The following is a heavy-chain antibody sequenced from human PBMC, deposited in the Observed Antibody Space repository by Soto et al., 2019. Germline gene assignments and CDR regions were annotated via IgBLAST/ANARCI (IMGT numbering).Heavy chain of an antibody. CDR3: AKEGGRYDCSSTSCYVSYYYGMDV. D-gene: IGHD2-2*01. CDR2: IWYDGSNK. J-gene: IGHJ6*02. Sequence: PGGSLRLSWAASGFTFSSYGMHWVRQAPGKGLEWVAVIWYDGSNKYYADSVKGRFTISRDNSKNTLYLQMNSLRAEDTAVYYCAKEGGRYDCSSTSCYVSYYYGMDVWGQGTTVTVSS. CDR1: GFTFSSYG. V-gene: IGHV3-33*06.